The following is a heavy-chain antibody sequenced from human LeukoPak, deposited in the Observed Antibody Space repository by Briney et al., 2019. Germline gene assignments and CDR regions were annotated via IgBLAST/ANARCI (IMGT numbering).Heavy chain of an antibody. Sequence: GGSLRLSCAASGFTFSSYWMSWVRQAPGKGLEWVANIKQDGSEKYYVDSVKGRFTISGDNAKNSLYLQMNSLRAEDTAVYYCARDGEQHYYYYYMDVWGKGTTVTISS. CDR2: IKQDGSEK. J-gene: IGHJ6*03. CDR1: GFTFSSYW. V-gene: IGHV3-7*01. D-gene: IGHD1/OR15-1a*01. CDR3: ARDGEQHYYYYYMDV.